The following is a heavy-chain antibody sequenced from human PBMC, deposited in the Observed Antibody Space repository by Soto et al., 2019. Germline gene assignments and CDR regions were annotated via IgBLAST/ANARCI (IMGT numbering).Heavy chain of an antibody. CDR3: AAGDSRDTGDH. CDR1: GDTLSTYA. Sequence: QVQLVQSGAEVKKPGSSVKVSCKASGDTLSTYAISWVRQVPGQRLEWMGGTTPIIGTIDYAQKFQGRVTITADESTATSYTELRSLRSEDTAVYYCAAGDSRDTGDHWGQGTLVTVSS. J-gene: IGHJ4*02. V-gene: IGHV1-69*01. CDR2: TTPIIGTI. D-gene: IGHD5-18*01.